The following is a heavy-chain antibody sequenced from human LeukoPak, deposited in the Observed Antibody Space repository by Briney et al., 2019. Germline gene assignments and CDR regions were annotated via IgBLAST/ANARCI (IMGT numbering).Heavy chain of an antibody. D-gene: IGHD6-25*01. J-gene: IGHJ5*02. CDR1: GYTFTDYF. CDR2: INPNSGDT. CDR3: ARGFQRLEHWDWLDP. Sequence: GASVKVSCKASGYTFTDYFLHWVRQAPGRRLEWMGWINPNSGDTKYAQKFQGRVTMTRVTSIATAYMELNRLRSDDTAVYYCARGFQRLEHWDWLDPWGQGTLVTVAS. V-gene: IGHV1-2*02.